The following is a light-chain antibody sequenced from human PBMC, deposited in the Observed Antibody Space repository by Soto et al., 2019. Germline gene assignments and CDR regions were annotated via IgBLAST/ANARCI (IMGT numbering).Light chain of an antibody. J-gene: IGKJ2*01. V-gene: IGKV3-15*01. CDR2: GAS. CDR1: QSVSSN. Sequence: EIVMTQSPATLSVSPGERATLSCRASQSVSSNLAWYQQKPGQPPRLLIYGASTRATGIPARFSGSGSGTEFTLTIRSLQSEDFAIYYCQHYNNWPPRYTFGQGTKRDIK. CDR3: QHYNNWPPRYT.